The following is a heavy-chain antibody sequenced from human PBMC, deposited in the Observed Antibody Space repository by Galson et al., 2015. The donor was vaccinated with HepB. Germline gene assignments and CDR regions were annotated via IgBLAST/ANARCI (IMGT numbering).Heavy chain of an antibody. CDR3: VRVSFVVVPAAIRDFDY. D-gene: IGHD2-2*02. CDR1: GYTFTSYG. CDR2: ISAYNGNT. V-gene: IGHV1-18*04. Sequence: SVKVSCKASGYTFTSYGISWVRQAPGQGLEWMGWISAYNGNTNYAQKLQGRVTMTTDTSTSTAYMELRSLRSDDTAVYYCVRVSFVVVPAAIRDFDYWGQGTLVTVSS. J-gene: IGHJ4*02.